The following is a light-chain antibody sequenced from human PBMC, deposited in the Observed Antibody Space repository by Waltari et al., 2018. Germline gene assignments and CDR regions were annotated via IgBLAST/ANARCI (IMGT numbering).Light chain of an antibody. Sequence: SYDLTQPPSVSVSPGQTASISCSGDNLDIKYAYWYQQKPGQSPVLVIYQHNRRPSGISERFSGSNSGNTATLTISGTQAMDEADYYCQTWDRTTVVFGGGTKLTVL. V-gene: IGLV3-1*01. CDR3: QTWDRTTVV. CDR1: NLDIKY. J-gene: IGLJ2*01. CDR2: QHN.